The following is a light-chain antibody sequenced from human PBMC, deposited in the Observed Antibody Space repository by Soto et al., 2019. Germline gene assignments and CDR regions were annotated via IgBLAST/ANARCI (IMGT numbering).Light chain of an antibody. CDR1: QSISNR. V-gene: IGKV1-5*01. Sequence: DIQMTQSPATLSASVGDRVTITCRASQSISNRLAWYQQKPGKAPKVLIYDASSLKSGVPSRFSGSGSGTEFIPTITSLQPDDFATYCCQHYGGMWTFGQGTKVDIK. CDR3: QHYGGMWT. J-gene: IGKJ1*01. CDR2: DAS.